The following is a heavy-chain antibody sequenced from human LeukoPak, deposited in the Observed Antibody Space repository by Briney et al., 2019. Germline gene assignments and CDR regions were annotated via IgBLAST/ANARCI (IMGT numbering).Heavy chain of an antibody. D-gene: IGHD5-24*01. Sequence: ASVKDSCKASGYTFSSYYMHWVRQAPGQGLEWMGIINPTGGGTNYAQKFQGRVTMTRDTSTSTVYMELSSLRSEDTAVYYCARVPGDGYNFSFDYWGQGTLVTVSS. CDR2: INPTGGGT. V-gene: IGHV1-46*01. CDR1: GYTFSSYY. J-gene: IGHJ4*02. CDR3: ARVPGDGYNFSFDY.